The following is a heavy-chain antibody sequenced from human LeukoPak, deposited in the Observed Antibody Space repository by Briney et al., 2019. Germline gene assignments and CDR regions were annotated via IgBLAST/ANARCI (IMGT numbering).Heavy chain of an antibody. Sequence: GGSLRLSCAASGFTVSSNYMSWVRQAPGKGLEWVSYISSSGSTIYYADSVKGRFTISRDNAKNSLYLQMNSLRAEDTAVYYCATVGAIFDYWGQGTLVTVSS. CDR1: GFTVSSNY. J-gene: IGHJ4*02. D-gene: IGHD1-26*01. CDR3: ATVGAIFDY. CDR2: ISSSGSTI. V-gene: IGHV3-11*04.